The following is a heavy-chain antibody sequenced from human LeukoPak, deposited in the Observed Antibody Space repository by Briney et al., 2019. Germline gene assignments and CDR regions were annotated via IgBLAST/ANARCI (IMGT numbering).Heavy chain of an antibody. V-gene: IGHV3-9*03. Sequence: GRSLRLSCAAAGFTFDDYAMHWVRQAPGKGLEWVSGISWNSGSIGYADSVKGRFTISRDNAKNSLYLQMNSLRAEDMALYYCAKADYLDAFDIWGQGTMVTVSS. J-gene: IGHJ3*02. CDR3: AKADYLDAFDI. CDR1: GFTFDDYA. D-gene: IGHD4-11*01. CDR2: ISWNSGSI.